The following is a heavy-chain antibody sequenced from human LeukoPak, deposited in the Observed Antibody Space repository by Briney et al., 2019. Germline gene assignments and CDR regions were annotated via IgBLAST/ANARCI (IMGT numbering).Heavy chain of an antibody. CDR3: ARDLYYDSSGYLPYFDY. V-gene: IGHV1-2*02. CDR2: IHPNSGGT. CDR1: GYTFTRYY. J-gene: IGHJ4*02. Sequence: ASVKVSCKASGYTFTRYYMHWVRQAPGQGLEWMGWIHPNSGGTNYAQKFQGRVTMTRDTSISTAYMELSRLRSDDTAVYYCARDLYYDSSGYLPYFDYWGQGTLVTVSS. D-gene: IGHD3-22*01.